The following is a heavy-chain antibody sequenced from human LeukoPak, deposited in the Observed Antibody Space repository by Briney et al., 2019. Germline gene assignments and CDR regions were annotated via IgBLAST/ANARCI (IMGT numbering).Heavy chain of an antibody. CDR2: IYYSGST. D-gene: IGHD3-16*01. V-gene: IGHV4-59*08. J-gene: IGHJ4*02. CDR3: ARGDWGSYFDY. CDR1: GGSISSYY. Sequence: LETLSLTCTVSGGSISSYYWSWIRQPPGKGLEWIGYIYYSGSTNYNPSLKSRVTISVDTSKNQFSLKLSSVTAADTAVYYCARGDWGSYFDYWGQGTLVTVSS.